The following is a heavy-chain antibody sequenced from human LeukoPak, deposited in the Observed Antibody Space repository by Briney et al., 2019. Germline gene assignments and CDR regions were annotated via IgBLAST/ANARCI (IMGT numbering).Heavy chain of an antibody. V-gene: IGHV3-66*01. CDR1: GLNVGSNY. J-gene: IGHJ4*02. CDR2: IYSGGSI. Sequence: GGSLRLSCAASGLNVGSNYMSWVRQAPGKGLEWVSVIYSGGSIYYADSVKGRFIISRDNSKNTVYLQMNSLSAEDAAVYYCVKDDGWVQYANWGQGTLVTVSS. CDR3: VKDDGWVQYAN. D-gene: IGHD5-24*01.